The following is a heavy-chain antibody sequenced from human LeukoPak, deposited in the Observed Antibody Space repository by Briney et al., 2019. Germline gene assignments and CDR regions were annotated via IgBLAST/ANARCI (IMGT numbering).Heavy chain of an antibody. CDR2: IYHSGST. J-gene: IGHJ4*02. CDR3: ARAGSYFSTYFDY. Sequence: TLSLTCTVSGGPANSFYWSWIRQPPGRGLDWIGYIYHSGSTYYNPSLRSRVTISVDRSKNQFSLKLSSVTAADTAVYYCARAGSYFSTYFDYWGQGTLVTVSS. V-gene: IGHV4-30-2*01. CDR1: GGPANSFY. D-gene: IGHD3-10*01.